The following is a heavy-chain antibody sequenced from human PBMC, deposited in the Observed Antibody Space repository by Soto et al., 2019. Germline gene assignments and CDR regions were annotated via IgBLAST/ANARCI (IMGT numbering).Heavy chain of an antibody. CDR1: GFTFSSYA. V-gene: IGHV3-30-3*01. Sequence: GGSLRLSCAASGFTFSSYAMHWVRQAPGKGLEWVAVISYDGSNKYYADSVKGRFTISRDDSKNTLYLQVNSLRAEDTAVYYCARSAIEVSHRSGWCDYWGQGTLVTVSS. D-gene: IGHD6-19*01. J-gene: IGHJ4*02. CDR3: ARSAIEVSHRSGWCDY. CDR2: ISYDGSNK.